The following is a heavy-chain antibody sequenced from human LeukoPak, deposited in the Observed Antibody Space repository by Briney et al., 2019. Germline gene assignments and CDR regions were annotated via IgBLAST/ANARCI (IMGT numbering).Heavy chain of an antibody. V-gene: IGHV4-4*07. Sequence: SETLSLTCTVSGGSISSYYWSWIRQPAGKGLEWIGRIYTSGSTNYNPSLKSRVTMSVDTSKNQFSLKLSSVTAADTAVYYCARDGYRSGWPTVGFDYWGQGNLVTVSS. CDR3: ARDGYRSGWPTVGFDY. CDR1: GGSISSYY. CDR2: IYTSGST. D-gene: IGHD6-19*01. J-gene: IGHJ4*02.